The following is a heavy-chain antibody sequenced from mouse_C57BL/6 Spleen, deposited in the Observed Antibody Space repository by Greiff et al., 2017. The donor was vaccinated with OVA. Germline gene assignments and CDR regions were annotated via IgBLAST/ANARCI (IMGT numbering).Heavy chain of an antibody. CDR1: GFTFSSYG. CDR2: ISSGGSYT. D-gene: IGHD1-1*01. Sequence: DVKLVESGGDLVKPGGSLKLSCAASGFTFSSYGMSWVRQTPDKRLEWVATISSGGSYTYYPDSVKGRFTISRDNAKNTLYLQMSSLKSEDTAMYYCAMFNYGNFFFDYWGQGTTLTVSS. V-gene: IGHV5-6*02. CDR3: AMFNYGNFFFDY. J-gene: IGHJ2*01.